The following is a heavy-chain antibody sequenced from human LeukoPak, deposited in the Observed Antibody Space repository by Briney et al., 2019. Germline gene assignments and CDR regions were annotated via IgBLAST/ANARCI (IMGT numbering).Heavy chain of an antibody. D-gene: IGHD3-3*01. Sequence: GASVKVSCKASGYTFTGYYMHWVRQAPGQGLEWIGWINPNSGGTNYAQKFQGRVTMTRDTSISTAYMELSRLRSDDTAVYYCARDLTGYYDFWSGYQTGWFDPWGQGTLVTVSS. CDR1: GYTFTGYY. CDR3: ARDLTGYYDFWSGYQTGWFDP. V-gene: IGHV1-2*02. CDR2: INPNSGGT. J-gene: IGHJ5*02.